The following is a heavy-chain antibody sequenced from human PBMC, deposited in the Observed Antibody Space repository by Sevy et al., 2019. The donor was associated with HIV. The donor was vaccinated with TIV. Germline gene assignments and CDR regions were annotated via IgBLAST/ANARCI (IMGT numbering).Heavy chain of an antibody. CDR2: INHSGST. CDR1: GGSFSGCY. J-gene: IGHJ4*02. Sequence: SQTLSLTCAVYGGSFSGCYWSWIRQPPGKGLEWIGEINHSGSTNYNPSLKSRVTISVDTSKNQFSLKLSSVTAADTAVYYCARGDVPPLSGSYEYWGQGTLVTVSS. CDR3: ARGDVPPLSGSYEY. V-gene: IGHV4-34*01. D-gene: IGHD1-26*01.